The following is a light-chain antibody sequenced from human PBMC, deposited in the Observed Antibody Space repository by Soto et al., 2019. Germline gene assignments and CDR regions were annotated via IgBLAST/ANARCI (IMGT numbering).Light chain of an antibody. CDR2: KAS. CDR1: QTISSW. CDR3: QQYNGT. J-gene: IGKJ1*01. V-gene: IGKV1-5*03. Sequence: DIQMTQSPSTLSASVGDRVTITCRASQTISSWLAWYQQKLGKAPKLLIYKASSLEGGVPSMFSGSGSGTEFTLTISSLQPDDSATYYCQQYNGTFGQGTKVEVK.